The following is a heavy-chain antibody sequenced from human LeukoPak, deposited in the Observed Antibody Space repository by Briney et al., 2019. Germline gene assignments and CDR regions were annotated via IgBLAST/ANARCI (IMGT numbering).Heavy chain of an antibody. CDR2: INPSGGST. V-gene: IGHV1-46*01. CDR1: GYTFTTYY. CDR3: ARNVGSGFDY. D-gene: IGHD1-1*01. Sequence: ASVKVSCKASGYTFTTYYIHWVRQAPGQGIEWMGFINPSGGSTSYAQKFQGRVTMTRDTSTSTVYMELSSLRSEDTAVYYCARNVGSGFDYWGQGTLVTVSS. J-gene: IGHJ4*02.